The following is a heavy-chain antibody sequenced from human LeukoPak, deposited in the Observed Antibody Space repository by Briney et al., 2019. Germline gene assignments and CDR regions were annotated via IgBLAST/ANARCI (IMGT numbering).Heavy chain of an antibody. D-gene: IGHD6-6*01. V-gene: IGHV3-7*01. CDR3: ARDVRPDY. CDR2: IKQDGTEK. Sequence: PGGSLRLSCAASGFTFSSYEMKWVRQAPGKGLEWVANIKQDGTEKYYMDSVKGRFSISRDNAKNSLYLQMNALRAEDTAVYYCARDVRPDYWGQGTLVTVST. CDR1: GFTFSSYE. J-gene: IGHJ4*02.